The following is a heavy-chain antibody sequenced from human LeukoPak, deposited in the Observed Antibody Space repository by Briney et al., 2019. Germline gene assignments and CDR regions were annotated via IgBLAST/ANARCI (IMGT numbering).Heavy chain of an antibody. J-gene: IGHJ4*02. CDR3: ASSLGDGSGPIGY. Sequence: GGSLRLSCAASGFTFSSYAMHWVRQAPGKGLEWVAVISYDGSNKYYADSVKGRFTISRDNSKNTLYLQMNSLRAEDTAVYYCASSLGDGSGPIGYWGQGTLVTVSS. CDR1: GFTFSSYA. CDR2: ISYDGSNK. D-gene: IGHD3-10*01. V-gene: IGHV3-30-3*01.